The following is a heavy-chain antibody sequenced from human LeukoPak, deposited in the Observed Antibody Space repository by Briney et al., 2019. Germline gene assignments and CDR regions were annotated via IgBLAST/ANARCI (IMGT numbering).Heavy chain of an antibody. V-gene: IGHV3-23*01. CDR3: ASLFIAADY. J-gene: IGHJ4*02. CDR2: ITASGGPT. D-gene: IGHD6-13*01. Sequence: GGSLRLSCSASGFTFNTYAMSWVRQAPGRAMEWVSAITASGGPTYYADSVKGRFTISRDNSKNTLYLQMNRLRAEDTAVYYCASLFIAADYWGQGTLVTVSS. CDR1: GFTFNTYA.